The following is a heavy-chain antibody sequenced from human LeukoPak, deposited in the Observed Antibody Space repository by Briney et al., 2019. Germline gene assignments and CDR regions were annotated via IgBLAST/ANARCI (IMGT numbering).Heavy chain of an antibody. V-gene: IGHV1-2*06. J-gene: IGHJ4*02. CDR3: ARVVGNSWLEY. Sequence: ASVKVSCKTSGYAFTDYNIHWVRQAPGQGLEWMGRINPKSGGTNFAQKFQDRVTMTRDTSITTAYMEVSRLRSDDTAVYYCARVVGNSWLEYWGQGTLVTVSS. D-gene: IGHD6-13*01. CDR2: INPKSGGT. CDR1: GYAFTDYN.